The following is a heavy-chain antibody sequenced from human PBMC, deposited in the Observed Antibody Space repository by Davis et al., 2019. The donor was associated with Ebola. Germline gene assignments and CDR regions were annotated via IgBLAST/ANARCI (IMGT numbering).Heavy chain of an antibody. V-gene: IGHV4-59*01. D-gene: IGHD3-22*01. Sequence: SETLSLTCTVSGASISSYYWSWIRQPPGKGLEWIAYINYSGSTNYNPSLKSRVTISVDTSKNQFSLKLSSVTAADTAVYYCARLYYYDSSGYQNWFDPWGQGTLVTASS. CDR1: GASISSYY. CDR3: ARLYYYDSSGYQNWFDP. CDR2: INYSGST. J-gene: IGHJ5*02.